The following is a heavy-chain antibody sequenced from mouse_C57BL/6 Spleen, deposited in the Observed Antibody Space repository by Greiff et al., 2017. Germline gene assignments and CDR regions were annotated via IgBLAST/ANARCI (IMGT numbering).Heavy chain of an antibody. D-gene: IGHD1-1*01. CDR2: IYPSDSET. J-gene: IGHJ2*01. CDR3: ARGATVVARGDY. CDR1: GYTFTSYW. V-gene: IGHV1-61*01. Sequence: QVHVKQPGAELVRPGSSVKLSCKASGYTFTSYWMDWVKQRPGQGLEWIGNIYPSDSETHYNQKFKDKATLTVDKSSSTAYMQLSSLTSEDSAVYYCARGATVVARGDYWGQGTTLTVSS.